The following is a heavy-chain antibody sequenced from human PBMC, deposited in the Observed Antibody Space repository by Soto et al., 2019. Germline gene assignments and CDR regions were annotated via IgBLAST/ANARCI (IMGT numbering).Heavy chain of an antibody. CDR1: GFTFSTYG. D-gene: IGHD5-12*01. J-gene: IGHJ4*01. CDR2: IWYDGRKE. Sequence: GGSLRLSCAASGFTFSTYGMHWVRQAPGKGLEWVALIWYDGRKEDYADSVKGRFTISRDNSKNTLYLQMNSLRAEDTAVYYCARGRWIVSTITSFDYWG. V-gene: IGHV3-33*01. CDR3: ARGRWIVSTITSFDY.